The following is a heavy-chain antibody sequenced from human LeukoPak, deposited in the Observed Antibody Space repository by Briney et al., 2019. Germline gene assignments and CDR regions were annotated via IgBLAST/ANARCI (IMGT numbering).Heavy chain of an antibody. Sequence: SQTLSLTCVISGDSVSSNSAAWNWIRQSPSRGLERLGRTYYRSKWYNDYAVSVKSRITIDPDTSKNQFSLQLNSVTPEDTAVYFCAGGAGGNIDYWGQGTLVTVSS. D-gene: IGHD4-23*01. V-gene: IGHV6-1*01. CDR3: AGGAGGNIDY. CDR1: GDSVSSNSAA. J-gene: IGHJ4*02. CDR2: TYYRSKWYN.